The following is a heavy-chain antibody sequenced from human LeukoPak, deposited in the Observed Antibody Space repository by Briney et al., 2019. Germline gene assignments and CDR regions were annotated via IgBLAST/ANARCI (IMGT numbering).Heavy chain of an antibody. V-gene: IGHV3-11*04. J-gene: IGHJ4*02. CDR1: GFTFSDYY. D-gene: IGHD3-3*01. CDR3: ARAGVDTSGYYYQGFDY. CDR2: IISSGKSV. Sequence: GGSLRLSCAASGFTFSDYYMGWIRQAPGKGLEWVSYIISSGKSVYYAASVKGRFTISRDNAKNSLYLQVNSLTAEDTAVYYCARAGVDTSGYYYQGFDYWGQGTLVTVSS.